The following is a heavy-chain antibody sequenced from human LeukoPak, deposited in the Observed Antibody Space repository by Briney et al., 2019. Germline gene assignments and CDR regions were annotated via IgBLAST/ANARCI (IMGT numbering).Heavy chain of an antibody. CDR1: GFTFSSYE. J-gene: IGHJ4*01. CDR2: ISSSGSTI. Sequence: GGSLRLSCAASGFTFSSYEMNWVRQAPGKGLEWVSYISSSGSTIYYADSVKGRFTISRDNAKNSLYLQMNSLRAKDTAVYYCARSYPDSSGYPYYFDYWGQGTRSPSPQ. D-gene: IGHD3-22*01. V-gene: IGHV3-48*03. CDR3: ARSYPDSSGYPYYFDY.